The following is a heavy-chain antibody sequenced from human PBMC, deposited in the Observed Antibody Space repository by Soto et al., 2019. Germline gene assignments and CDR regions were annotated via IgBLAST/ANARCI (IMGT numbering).Heavy chain of an antibody. V-gene: IGHV3-23*01. D-gene: IGHD3-9*01. Sequence: PSETLSLTCTVSGGSISSNGHYWGWIRQPPGKGLEWVSAISGSGGSTYYADSVKGRFTISRDNSKNTLYLQMNSLRAEDTAVYYCAKDNYDILTGYYPLFDYWGQGTLVTVSS. CDR1: GGSISSNGHY. J-gene: IGHJ4*02. CDR3: AKDNYDILTGYYPLFDY. CDR2: ISGSGGST.